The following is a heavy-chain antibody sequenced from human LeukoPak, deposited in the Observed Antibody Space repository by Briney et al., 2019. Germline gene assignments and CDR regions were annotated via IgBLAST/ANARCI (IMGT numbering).Heavy chain of an antibody. CDR2: VYYSGSA. J-gene: IGHJ4*02. CDR3: APKAIGSSSSYYFDY. CDR1: GGSISTYY. V-gene: IGHV4-59*03. Sequence: PSETLSLTCTLSGGSISTYYWIWLRQPPGKGLEWIGYVYYSGSADYNPSLRSRVTLSVDTSKNQFSLTLTYVTAADTAIYYCAPKAIGSSSSYYFDYWGRGTLVTVSS. D-gene: IGHD6-6*01.